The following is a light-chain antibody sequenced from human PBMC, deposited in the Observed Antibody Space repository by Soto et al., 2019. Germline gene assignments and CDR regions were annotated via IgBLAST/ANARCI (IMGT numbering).Light chain of an antibody. CDR1: QPVRNNY. J-gene: IGKJ4*01. CDR3: QQFSSYPLT. Sequence: EFVLTQSPGTLSLSPGERATLSCRASQPVRNNYLAWYQQKPGQAPRLLIYDASSRATGIPDRFSGGGSGTDFTVTISRLEPEDFAVYYCQQFSSYPLTFGGGTKVEIK. V-gene: IGKV3-20*01. CDR2: DAS.